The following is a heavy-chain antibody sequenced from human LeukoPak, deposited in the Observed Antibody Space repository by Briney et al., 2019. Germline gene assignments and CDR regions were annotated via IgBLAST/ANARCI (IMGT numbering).Heavy chain of an antibody. CDR2: IKQDGSEK. Sequence: PGGSLRLSCAASGFTFSSYWMSWVRQAPGKGLEWVANIKQDGSEKYYVDSVKGRFTISRDNAKNSLYLQMNSLRAEDTAVYYCARLPYYYDSSGYPNWFDPWGQGTLVTVSS. CDR1: GFTFSSYW. J-gene: IGHJ5*02. V-gene: IGHV3-7*01. CDR3: ARLPYYYDSSGYPNWFDP. D-gene: IGHD3-22*01.